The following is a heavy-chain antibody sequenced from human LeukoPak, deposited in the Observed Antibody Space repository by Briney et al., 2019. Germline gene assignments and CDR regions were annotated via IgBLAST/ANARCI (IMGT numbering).Heavy chain of an antibody. CDR1: GYSISSGYY. D-gene: IGHD2-8*01. V-gene: IGHV4-38-2*01. J-gene: IGHJ4*02. Sequence: PSETLSLTCAVSGYSISSGYYWGWIRQPPGKGLEWIGSIYHSGSTYYNPSLKSRVTISVDTSKNQFSLKLSSVTAADTAVYYCTRRRRTSGFDYWGQRTLVTVSS. CDR3: TRRRRTSGFDY. CDR2: IYHSGST.